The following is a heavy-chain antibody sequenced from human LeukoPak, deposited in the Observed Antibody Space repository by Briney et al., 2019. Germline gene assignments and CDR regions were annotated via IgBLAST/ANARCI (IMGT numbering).Heavy chain of an antibody. CDR2: IKRDVYGGTT. Sequence: GGSLRLSCAASGFTLSSYWMSWVRQAPGKGLECVVHIKRDVYGGTTAYAVPVKGRFTMSRDASKNTLYLQMSSLKIEDTVIYYCSVFYFYGLYWGQGALVTVPS. J-gene: IGHJ4*02. V-gene: IGHV3-15*01. D-gene: IGHD3-10*01. CDR3: SVFYFYGLY. CDR1: GFTLSSYW.